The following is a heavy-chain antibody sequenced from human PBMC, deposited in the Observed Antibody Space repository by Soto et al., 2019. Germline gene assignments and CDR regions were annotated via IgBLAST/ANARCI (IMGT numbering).Heavy chain of an antibody. CDR1: GFTFSKYV. Sequence: VQLLESGGGLVQPGGSLRLSCEASGFTFSKYVMIWVRQAPGKGQEWVSGITGSGLTIEHSASVKGRFTISRDNSKNTVYLQMNSLRAEDTAIYYCAKDDVSGDGLWLVSDWGQGTPVTVS. CDR3: AKDDVSGDGLWLVSD. V-gene: IGHV3-23*01. CDR2: ITGSGLTI. J-gene: IGHJ4*02. D-gene: IGHD2-21*02.